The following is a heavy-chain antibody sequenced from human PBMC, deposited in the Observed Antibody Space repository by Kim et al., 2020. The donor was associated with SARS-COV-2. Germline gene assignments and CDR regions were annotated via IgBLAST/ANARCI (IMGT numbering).Heavy chain of an antibody. J-gene: IGHJ6*02. V-gene: IGHV1-69*13. CDR2: IIPFFEVP. CDR1: GGTFGNYG. CDR3: ASGGRRLGNYCTRSACHNHYYNVKEV. Sequence: SVKVSCKSSGGTFGNYGITWVRQAPGQGLEWMGGIIPFFEVPKYAETFQGRVTISAVESTRTAYMELFILGFDDTAVYYCASGGRRLGNYCTRSACHNHYYNVKEVWSQGTSVTVSS. D-gene: IGHD2-15*01.